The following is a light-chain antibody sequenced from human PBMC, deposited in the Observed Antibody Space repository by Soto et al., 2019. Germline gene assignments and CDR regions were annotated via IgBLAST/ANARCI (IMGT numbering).Light chain of an antibody. CDR2: GAS. V-gene: IGKV3-20*01. CDR3: QQYGSSSWT. CDR1: QSVSSSY. Sequence: EIVLTQSPGTLSLSPGERATLSCRASQSVSSSYLAWYQQKPGQAPRLLIYGASSRATGIPDRFSGSGSGTDFTLTISRLEPEDFAVYYCQQYGSSSWTFGHEINVDIK. J-gene: IGKJ1*01.